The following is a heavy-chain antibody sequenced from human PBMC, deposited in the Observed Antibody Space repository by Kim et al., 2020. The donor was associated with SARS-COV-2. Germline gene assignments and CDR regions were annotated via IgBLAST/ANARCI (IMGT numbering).Heavy chain of an antibody. D-gene: IGHD3-3*01. V-gene: IGHV3-9*01. J-gene: IGHJ6*02. CDR3: AKDMRSSWSGYIPPYYYYCMDV. CDR1: GFTFDDYA. CDR2: ISWNSGSI. Sequence: GGSLRLSCAASGFTFDDYAMHWVRQAPGKGLEWVSGISWNSGSIGYADSVKGRFTISRDNAKNSLYLQMNSLRAEDTALYYCAKDMRSSWSGYIPPYYYYCMDVWGQWTTVTVSS.